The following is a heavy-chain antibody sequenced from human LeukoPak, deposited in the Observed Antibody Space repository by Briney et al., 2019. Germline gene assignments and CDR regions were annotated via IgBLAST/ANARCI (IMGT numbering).Heavy chain of an antibody. CDR1: GGSFSGYY. CDR3: ARLAFRMDTAMVSPQYYYYGMDV. CDR2: INHSGST. V-gene: IGHV4-34*01. Sequence: SETLSLTCAVYGGSFSGYYWGWIRQPPGKGLEWIGEINHSGSTNYNPSLKSRVTISVDTSKNQFSLKLSSVTAADTAVYYCARLAFRMDTAMVSPQYYYYGMDVWGQGTTVTVSS. D-gene: IGHD5-18*01. J-gene: IGHJ6*02.